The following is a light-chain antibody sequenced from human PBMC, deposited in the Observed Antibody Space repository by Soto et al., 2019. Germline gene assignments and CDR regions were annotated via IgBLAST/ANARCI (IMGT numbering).Light chain of an antibody. V-gene: IGLV2-23*02. CDR2: DVT. J-gene: IGLJ3*02. Sequence: QSVLTQPASVSESPGQSLTISCTGTTSDIGSYHLVSWYQQHPGTAPKLIIYDVTERPSGVSDRFSGSKSGNTASLTISGLQAEDEADYYCCSYAGSNRPWVFGGGTKLTVL. CDR1: TSDIGSYHL. CDR3: CSYAGSNRPWV.